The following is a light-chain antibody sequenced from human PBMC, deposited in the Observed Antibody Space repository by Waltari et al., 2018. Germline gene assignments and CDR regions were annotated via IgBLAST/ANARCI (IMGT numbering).Light chain of an antibody. CDR3: CSFAGSYTYV. CDR2: DVN. J-gene: IGLJ1*01. Sequence: QSALTQPRSVSGSPGQSVTISCAGTSRDVVGYDYVSWFQQHPGKVPKLLIYDVNERPSDVPDRFSGSKSANTASLTISGLQTEDEADYYCCSFAGSYTYVFGSGTRVTVL. V-gene: IGLV2-11*01. CDR1: SRDVVGYDY.